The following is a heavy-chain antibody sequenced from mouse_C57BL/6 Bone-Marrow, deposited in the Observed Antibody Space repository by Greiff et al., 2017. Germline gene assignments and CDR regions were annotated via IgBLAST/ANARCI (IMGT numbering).Heavy chain of an antibody. D-gene: IGHD2-1*01. J-gene: IGHJ2*01. V-gene: IGHV1-47*01. CDR3: ARGGNYGGYYFDY. CDR1: GYTFTTYP. Sequence: VQLQQSGAELVKPGASVKMSCKASGYTFTTYPIEWMKQNHGKSLEWIGNFHPYNDDTTYNEKFKGKATLTVEKSSSKVYLELSSLTSDDSAVYYCARGGNYGGYYFDYWGQGTTLTVSS. CDR2: FHPYNDDT.